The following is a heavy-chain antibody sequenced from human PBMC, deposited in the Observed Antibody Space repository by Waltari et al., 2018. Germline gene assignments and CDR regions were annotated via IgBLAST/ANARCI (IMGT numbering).Heavy chain of an antibody. CDR3: ARHEASPLDP. Sequence: QVQLQESGPGLVKPSETLSLTCTVSGGSISNYYWNWIRQSPGKGLEWIGYIYSTGRTSYNPSLKSRVTISLDTSKNQISLKLMSVTAADTAMYYCARHEASPLDPWGQGTLVTVSS. CDR2: IYSTGRT. CDR1: GGSISNYY. V-gene: IGHV4-59*08. J-gene: IGHJ5*02.